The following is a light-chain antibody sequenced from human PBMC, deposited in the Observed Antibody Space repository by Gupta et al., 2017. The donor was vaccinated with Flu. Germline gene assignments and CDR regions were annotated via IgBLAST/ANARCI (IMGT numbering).Light chain of an antibody. CDR1: SSNIGSNT. V-gene: IGLV1-44*01. CDR3: AAWDGSLDGFWV. CDR2: SNN. Sequence: VTISCSGSSSNIGSNTVAWYQQLPGKAPKLLIYSNNLRPSGVPDRFSGSNSGASASLAISGLQSEDEADDYGAAWDGSLDGFWVFGGGTKVTVL. J-gene: IGLJ3*02.